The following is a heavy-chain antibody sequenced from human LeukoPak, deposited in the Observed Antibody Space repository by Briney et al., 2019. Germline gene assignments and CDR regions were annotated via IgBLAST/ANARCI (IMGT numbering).Heavy chain of an antibody. Sequence: ASVKVSCKASGYTFTSYDINWVRQATGQGLEWMGWMNPNSGNTGYAQKFQGRVTITRNTSISTAYMELSSLRSEDTAVYYCARDQTGQSSSWYGWLDPWGQGTMVTVSS. CDR3: ARDQTGQSSSWYGWLDP. J-gene: IGHJ5*02. D-gene: IGHD6-13*01. V-gene: IGHV1-8*03. CDR1: GYTFTSYD. CDR2: MNPNSGNT.